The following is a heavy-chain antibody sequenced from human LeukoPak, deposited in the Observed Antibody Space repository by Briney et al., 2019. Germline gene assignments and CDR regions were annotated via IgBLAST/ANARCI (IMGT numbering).Heavy chain of an antibody. J-gene: IGHJ4*02. Sequence: SGPTLVNPTQTLTLTCTFSGFSLSTTGVGVGWIRQPPGEALEWLALLYWNDDKRYSPSLRSRLIITKDTSKNQVVLTMTNVDPVDTATYYCAHRYLSYFGYWGQGTLVAVSS. CDR3: AHRYLSYFGY. CDR2: LYWNDDK. V-gene: IGHV2-5*01. CDR1: GFSLSTTGVG.